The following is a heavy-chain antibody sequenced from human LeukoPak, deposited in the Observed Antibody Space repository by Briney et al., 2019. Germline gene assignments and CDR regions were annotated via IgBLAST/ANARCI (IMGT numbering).Heavy chain of an antibody. D-gene: IGHD3-16*01. CDR1: GFTFSSYA. CDR3: ARDRTWGYFDY. Sequence: GGSLRLSCAATGFTFSSYAMNWVRQPPGKGLEWVSGMSGSGGTTYYADSVKGRFTISRDNSQNTLYLQMNSLRAEDTAVYYCARDRTWGYFDYWGQGTLVTVSS. V-gene: IGHV3-23*01. J-gene: IGHJ4*02. CDR2: MSGSGGTT.